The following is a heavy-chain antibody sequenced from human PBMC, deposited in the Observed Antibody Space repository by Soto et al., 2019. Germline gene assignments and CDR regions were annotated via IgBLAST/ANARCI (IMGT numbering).Heavy chain of an antibody. Sequence: GGSLRLSCAASGFTFSSYAMSWVRQAPGKGLEWVSAISGSGGSTYYADSVKGRFTISIDNSKNTLYLQMNSLRAEDTAVYYCAKDNEERDDYGDLLDEYAFDIWGQGTMVTVSS. J-gene: IGHJ3*02. D-gene: IGHD4-17*01. V-gene: IGHV3-23*01. CDR3: AKDNEERDDYGDLLDEYAFDI. CDR2: ISGSGGST. CDR1: GFTFSSYA.